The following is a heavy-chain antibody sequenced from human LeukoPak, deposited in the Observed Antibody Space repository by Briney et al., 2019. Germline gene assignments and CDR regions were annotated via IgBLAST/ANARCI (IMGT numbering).Heavy chain of an antibody. Sequence: ASVKVSCKASGYTFTSYGISWVRRAPGQGLEWMGVIIPIFGTANYAQKFQGRVTITTDESTSTAYMELSSLRSEDTAVYYCASQTIAPLEWLFPMDYWGQGTLVTVSS. CDR1: GYTFTSYG. J-gene: IGHJ4*02. V-gene: IGHV1-69*05. CDR2: IIPIFGTA. D-gene: IGHD3-3*01. CDR3: ASQTIAPLEWLFPMDY.